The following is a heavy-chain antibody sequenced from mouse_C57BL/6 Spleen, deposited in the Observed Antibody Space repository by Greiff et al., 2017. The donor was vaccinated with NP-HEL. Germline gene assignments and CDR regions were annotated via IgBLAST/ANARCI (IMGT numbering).Heavy chain of an antibody. Sequence: DVHLVESGGGLVKPGGSLKLSCAASGFTFSSYAMSWVRQTPEKRLEWVATISDGGSYTYYPDNVKGRFTISRDNAKNNLYLQMSHLKSEDTAMYYCARAYYYGNPHAMDYWGQGTSVTVSS. CDR1: GFTFSSYA. CDR3: ARAYYYGNPHAMDY. V-gene: IGHV5-4*01. CDR2: ISDGGSYT. J-gene: IGHJ4*01. D-gene: IGHD2-1*01.